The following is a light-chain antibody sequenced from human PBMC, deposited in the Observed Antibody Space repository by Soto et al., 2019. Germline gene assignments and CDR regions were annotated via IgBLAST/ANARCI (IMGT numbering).Light chain of an antibody. CDR2: GAS. CDR3: PQCVSWPPLT. Sequence: EIVMTQSPATLSVSPGETATLSCRASQSVNLNLAWYQQKPGQAPRLLIYGASIRATGIPARFSGSGAGTEFTLTINRLQSEDSAVYYCPQCVSWPPLTFGGGTKVEIK. J-gene: IGKJ4*01. V-gene: IGKV3-15*01. CDR1: QSVNLN.